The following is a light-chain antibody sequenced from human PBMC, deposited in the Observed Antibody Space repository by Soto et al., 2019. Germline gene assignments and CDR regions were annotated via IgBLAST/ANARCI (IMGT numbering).Light chain of an antibody. Sequence: EIVMTQSPATLSVSPGERATLSCRASQSVRSNLAWYQQKPGQAPRLVIYAASTRATGIPDRFSGSVSGTEFTLTISSRQSEDFAVYYCQDYNSWPPFTFGGGTKVELK. CDR2: AAS. CDR1: QSVRSN. J-gene: IGKJ4*01. V-gene: IGKV3-15*01. CDR3: QDYNSWPPFT.